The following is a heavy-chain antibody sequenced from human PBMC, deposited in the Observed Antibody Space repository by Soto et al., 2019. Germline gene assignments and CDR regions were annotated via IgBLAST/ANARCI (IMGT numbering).Heavy chain of an antibody. D-gene: IGHD1-1*01. CDR2: INPNSGGT. V-gene: IGHV1-2*02. CDR1: GYSFTAYY. J-gene: IGHJ4*02. Sequence: QVQLVQSGAEVKKPGASVKVSCNASGYSFTAYYMHWVRQAPGQGLEWMGWINPNSGGTNYAQNFQGRVTMTRDTSISTASMELSRLRSDDTAVYYCAVGENWNNLFDYWGQGTLVTVSS. CDR3: AVGENWNNLFDY.